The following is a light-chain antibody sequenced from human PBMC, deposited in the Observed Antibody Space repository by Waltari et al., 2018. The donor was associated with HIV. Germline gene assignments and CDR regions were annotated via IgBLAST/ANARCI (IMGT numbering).Light chain of an antibody. CDR2: STR. V-gene: IGLV7-43*01. CDR3: LLYHGGGVV. J-gene: IGLJ2*01. CDR1: AGPGTIVDY. Sequence: QIVVTQEPSRTVSPGGTVTLTWPSSAGPGTIVDYPDWFQQQPGQPPLALIHSTRETHSLTPARFSGSLLGDKAALTLSVVQPEDEAAYSCLLYHGGGVVFGGGTKLTVL.